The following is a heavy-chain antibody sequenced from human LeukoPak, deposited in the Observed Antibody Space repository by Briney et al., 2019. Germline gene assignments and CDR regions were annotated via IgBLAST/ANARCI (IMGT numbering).Heavy chain of an antibody. V-gene: IGHV4-59*01. Sequence: PSETLSLTCTVSGGSISSYYWSRIRQPPGKGLEWIGYIYYSGSTNYNPSLKSRVTISVDTSKNQFSLKLSSVTAADTAVYYCARVPYSSSWHNFDYWGQGTLVTVSS. J-gene: IGHJ4*02. CDR3: ARVPYSSSWHNFDY. D-gene: IGHD6-13*01. CDR1: GGSISSYY. CDR2: IYYSGST.